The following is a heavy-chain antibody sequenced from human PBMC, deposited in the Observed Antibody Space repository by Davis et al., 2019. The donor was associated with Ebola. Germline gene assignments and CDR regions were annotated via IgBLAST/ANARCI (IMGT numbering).Heavy chain of an antibody. V-gene: IGHV3-21*01. D-gene: IGHD6-19*01. CDR2: ISSSSSYI. CDR1: GFTLGNYG. J-gene: IGHJ4*02. Sequence: PGGSLRLSCAASGFTLGNYGMNWVRQAPGKGLDWVSFISSSSSYIYYADSVKGRFTISRDNAKNSLYLQMNSLRAEDTAVYYCARLEDSGWTHDYWGQGTLVTVSS. CDR3: ARLEDSGWTHDY.